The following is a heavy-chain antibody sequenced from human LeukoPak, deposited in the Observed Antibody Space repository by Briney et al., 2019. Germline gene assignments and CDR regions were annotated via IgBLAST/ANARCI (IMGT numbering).Heavy chain of an antibody. CDR2: ISSSSGYI. J-gene: IGHJ4*02. CDR1: GFTFSSYS. V-gene: IGHV3-21*04. Sequence: PGGSLRLSCAASGFTFSSYSMNWVRQAPGKGLEWVSFISSSSGYIYYADSVKGRFTISRDNSKNTLYLQMNSLRAEDTAVYYCAKGEGDGVLRYFDRPGYFDYWGQGTLVTVSS. CDR3: AKGEGDGVLRYFDRPGYFDY. D-gene: IGHD3-9*01.